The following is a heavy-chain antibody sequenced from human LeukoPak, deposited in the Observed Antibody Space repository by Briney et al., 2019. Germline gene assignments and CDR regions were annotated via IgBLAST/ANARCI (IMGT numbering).Heavy chain of an antibody. D-gene: IGHD1-1*01. V-gene: IGHV4-4*07. CDR1: GGSISAYY. CDR3: AKTGPHIDDAFDL. Sequence: PSETLSLTCTVSGGSISAYYWSWIRQPAGKGLEWIGRIYTSGSTNYNPSLKGRVTMSVDTSKDQFSLKLSSVTAADTAVYYCAKTGPHIDDAFDLWGQGTMVTVSS. J-gene: IGHJ3*01. CDR2: IYTSGST.